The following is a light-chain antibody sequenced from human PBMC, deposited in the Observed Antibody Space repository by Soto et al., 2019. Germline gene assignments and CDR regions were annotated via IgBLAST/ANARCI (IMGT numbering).Light chain of an antibody. CDR1: SSDVGGYNH. CDR3: SSYTTRSTVV. V-gene: IGLV2-14*01. CDR2: DVS. Sequence: QSALTQSASVSGSPGQSITISCTGTSSDVGGYNHVSWYQQLPGKAPKLMIYDVSNRPSGVSNRFSGSKSGNTASLTISGLQAEDEADYYCSSYTTRSTVVFGGGTKLTVL. J-gene: IGLJ2*01.